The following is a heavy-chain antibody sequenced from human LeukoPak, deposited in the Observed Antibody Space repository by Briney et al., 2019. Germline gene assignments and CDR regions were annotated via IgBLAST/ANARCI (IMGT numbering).Heavy chain of an antibody. J-gene: IGHJ5*02. Sequence: SETLSLTCTVSGGSISSYCLNWIRQSPGKGLEWIGYIYYSGTTKHNPSLKSRVTISVDTSKNQLSLKLSSVTAADTAVYYCARGYGDYSDWFDPWGQGTLVTVSS. CDR1: GGSISSYC. CDR3: ARGYGDYSDWFDP. CDR2: IYYSGTT. V-gene: IGHV4-59*01. D-gene: IGHD4-17*01.